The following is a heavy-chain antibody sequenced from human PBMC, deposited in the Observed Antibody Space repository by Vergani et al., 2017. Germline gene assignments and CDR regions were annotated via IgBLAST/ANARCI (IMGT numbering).Heavy chain of an antibody. CDR3: ARDXVIHSHYYYYYMDV. Sequence: QVQLQESGPGLVKPSQTLCLTCTVSGGSISSGSYYWSWIRQPAGKGLEWIGRIYTSGSTNYNPSLESRVTMSVDTSKNQFSLKLSSVTAADTAVYYCARDXVIHSHYYYYYMDVWGKGTTVTVSS. CDR1: GGSISSGSYY. CDR2: IYTSGST. J-gene: IGHJ6*03. V-gene: IGHV4-61*02. D-gene: IGHD2-15*01.